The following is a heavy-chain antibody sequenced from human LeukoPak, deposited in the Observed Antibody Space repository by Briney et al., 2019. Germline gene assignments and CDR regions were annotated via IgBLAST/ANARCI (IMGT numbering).Heavy chain of an antibody. J-gene: IGHJ4*02. Sequence: GASVKVSCKASGYTFTSYGISWVRQAPGQGLEWMGWISAYNGNTNYAQKLQGRVTMTTDTSTSTAYMELRSLRSDDTAVYYCARAQIYSSGWYVSYYFDYWGQGTLVTVSS. CDR3: ARAQIYSSGWYVSYYFDY. V-gene: IGHV1-18*01. D-gene: IGHD6-19*01. CDR1: GYTFTSYG. CDR2: ISAYNGNT.